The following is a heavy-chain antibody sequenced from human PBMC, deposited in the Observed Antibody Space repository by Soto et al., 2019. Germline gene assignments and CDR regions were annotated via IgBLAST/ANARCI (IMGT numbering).Heavy chain of an antibody. D-gene: IGHD2-2*01. CDR3: AKGRWGYCSSTSCYPGFDY. J-gene: IGHJ4*02. Sequence: HPVGSLRLSCAASGFTFSSYAMNWVRQAPGKGLEWVSAISGSGGSTYYADTVKGRFTISRDKSKNTLYLQMNSLRAEDTAVYYCAKGRWGYCSSTSCYPGFDYCGQGTLVTVSS. CDR1: GFTFSSYA. V-gene: IGHV3-23*01. CDR2: ISGSGGST.